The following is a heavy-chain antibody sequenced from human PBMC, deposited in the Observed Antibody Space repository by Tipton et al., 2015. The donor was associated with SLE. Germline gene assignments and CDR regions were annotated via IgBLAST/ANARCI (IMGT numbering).Heavy chain of an antibody. V-gene: IGHV4-59*12. CDR1: GGSINTYY. D-gene: IGHD7-27*01. CDR2: IYYSGST. Sequence: TLSLTCTVSGGSINTYYWSWIRQPPGKGLEWIGYIYYSGSTNYNPSLKSRVTISIDKSKNQFSLQLNSVTPEDTAVYYCARALTGDPYYFDYWGQGTLVTVSS. J-gene: IGHJ4*02. CDR3: ARALTGDPYYFDY.